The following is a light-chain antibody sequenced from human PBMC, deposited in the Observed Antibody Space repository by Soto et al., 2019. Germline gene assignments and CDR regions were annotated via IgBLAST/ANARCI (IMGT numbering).Light chain of an antibody. Sequence: DIQMTQSPASLSASVGDRVTITCRASQGISTYLAWYQQKPGTVPRLLIFAASTLQSGVPARFSGSGSGTDFTLIISSLQPEDVATYYCQNYNGAPWTFGQGTKVEIK. CDR3: QNYNGAPWT. CDR1: QGISTY. J-gene: IGKJ1*01. V-gene: IGKV1-27*01. CDR2: AAS.